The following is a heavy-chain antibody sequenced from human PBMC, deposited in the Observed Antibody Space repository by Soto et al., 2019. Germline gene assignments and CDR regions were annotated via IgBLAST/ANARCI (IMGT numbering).Heavy chain of an antibody. CDR1: GYTFTSYG. CDR2: ISAYNGNT. J-gene: IGHJ5*02. Sequence: GASVKVSCKASGYTFTSYGISWVRQAPGQGLEWMGWISAYNGNTNYAQKFQGRVTITADESTSTAYMELSSLRSEDTAVYYCARDHYGITGMGSNWFDPWGQGTLVTVSS. V-gene: IGHV1-18*01. D-gene: IGHD1-20*01. CDR3: ARDHYGITGMGSNWFDP.